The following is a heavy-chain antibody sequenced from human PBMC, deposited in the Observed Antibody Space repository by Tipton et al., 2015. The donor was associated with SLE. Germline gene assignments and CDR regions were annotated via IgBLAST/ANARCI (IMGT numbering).Heavy chain of an antibody. Sequence: SLRLSCAASGFTFDDYAMHWVRQAPGKGLEWVSGISWNSGSIGYADSVKGRFTISRDNSKNTLFLQMNSLRGSASAPTLFPLVSW. J-gene: IGHJ5*01. CDR1: GFTFDDYA. CDR2: ISWNSGSI. D-gene: IGHD3-3*01. V-gene: IGHV3-9*01. CDR3: PLVS.